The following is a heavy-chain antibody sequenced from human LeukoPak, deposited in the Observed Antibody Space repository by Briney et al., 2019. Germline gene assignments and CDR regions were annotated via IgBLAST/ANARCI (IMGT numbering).Heavy chain of an antibody. V-gene: IGHV3-7*03. D-gene: IGHD3-10*01. Sequence: GGSLRLSCVTSGFTFSAFWMSWARQAPGKGLEWVANINEGGGESWYVDSLKGRFTISRDNSKNTLYLQMNSLRAEDTAVYYCAKWDGSGTYFDYWGQGTLVTVSS. J-gene: IGHJ4*02. CDR2: INEGGGES. CDR3: AKWDGSGTYFDY. CDR1: GFTFSAFW.